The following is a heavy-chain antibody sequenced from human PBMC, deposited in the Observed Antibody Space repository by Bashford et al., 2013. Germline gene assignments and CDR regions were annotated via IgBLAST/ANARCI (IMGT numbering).Heavy chain of an antibody. J-gene: IGHJ4*02. CDR1: GFTFSSYD. D-gene: IGHD6-6*01. V-gene: IGHV3-23*01. CDR3: AKWYPRGIAAPGGYFDY. Sequence: GSLRLSCAASGFTFSSYDMHWVRQAPGKGLEWVSAISGSGGSTYYADSVKGRFTISRDNSKNTLYLQMNSLRAEDTAVYYCAKWYPRGIAAPGGYFDYWAREPWSPSPQ. CDR2: ISGSGGST.